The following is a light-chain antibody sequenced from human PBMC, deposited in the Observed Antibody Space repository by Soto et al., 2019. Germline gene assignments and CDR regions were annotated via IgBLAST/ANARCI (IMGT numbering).Light chain of an antibody. V-gene: IGLV2-14*01. Sequence: QSALTQPASVSGSPGQSITISCTGTSSDVGGYDYVCWYQQHPGKAPKLLIYDVSDRPSGVSNRFSGSKSGSTASLTISGLQAEDEADYYCSSYTSSTTLIFGGGTKLTVL. CDR3: SSYTSSTTLI. CDR1: SSDVGGYDY. J-gene: IGLJ2*01. CDR2: DVS.